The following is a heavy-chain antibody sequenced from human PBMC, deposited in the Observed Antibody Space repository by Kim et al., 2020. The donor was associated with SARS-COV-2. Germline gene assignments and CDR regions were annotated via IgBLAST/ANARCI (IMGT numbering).Heavy chain of an antibody. CDR3: ARGRKGRFGDYYGMDV. J-gene: IGHJ6*02. CDR2: ISHSGST. Sequence: SETLSLTCAVYGGSFSGYCWSWIRQPPGQGLEWIGDISHSGSTNYNSSPKSRVTIPVDTSKNQFSLNLSPVTAADAAVYYCARGRKGRFGDYYGMDVWGQGTTVTVSS. CDR1: GGSFSGYC. V-gene: IGHV4-34*01. D-gene: IGHD3-10*01.